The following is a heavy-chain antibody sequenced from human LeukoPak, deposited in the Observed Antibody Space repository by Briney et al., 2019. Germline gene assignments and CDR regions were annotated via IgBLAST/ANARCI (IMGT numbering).Heavy chain of an antibody. Sequence: SETLSLTCTVSGGSISSYYWSWIRQPAGKGLEWIGRIYTSGSTNYNPSLKSRVTISVDTSKNQFSLKLSSVTAADTAVYYCARAKYYDFWSGYYFDYWGQGTLVTVSS. CDR2: IYTSGST. D-gene: IGHD3-3*01. CDR3: ARAKYYDFWSGYYFDY. CDR1: GGSISSYY. V-gene: IGHV4-4*07. J-gene: IGHJ4*02.